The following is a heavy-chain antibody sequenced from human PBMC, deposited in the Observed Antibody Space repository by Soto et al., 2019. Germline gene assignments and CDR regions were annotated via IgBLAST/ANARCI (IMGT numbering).Heavy chain of an antibody. J-gene: IGHJ4*02. CDR3: AHRLAASNYGDFEPITSVDY. CDR1: GFSLSTSGLG. V-gene: IGHV2-5*02. D-gene: IGHD4-17*01. CDR2: IYWDDDK. Sequence: QITLKESGPTLVKPTQTLTLTCTFSGFSLSTSGLGVGWIRQPPGKALEWLALIYWDDDKRYSTSLKSRLTITKDTSKNQVVLTMTNMDPVDTATDYCAHRLAASNYGDFEPITSVDYWGQGTLVTVSS.